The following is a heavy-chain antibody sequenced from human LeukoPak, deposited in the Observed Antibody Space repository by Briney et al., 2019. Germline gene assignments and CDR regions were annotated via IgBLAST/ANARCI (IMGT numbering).Heavy chain of an antibody. D-gene: IGHD3-22*01. CDR3: ARQISDYYDSSGYYNDY. Sequence: SETLSLTCTVSGGSISSSSYYWGWIRQPPGKGLEWIGSSYYSGSTYYNPSLKSRVTISVDTSKNQFSLKLSSVTAADTAVYYCARQISDYYDSSGYYNDYWGQGTLVTVSS. J-gene: IGHJ4*02. CDR1: GGSISSSSYY. CDR2: SYYSGST. V-gene: IGHV4-39*01.